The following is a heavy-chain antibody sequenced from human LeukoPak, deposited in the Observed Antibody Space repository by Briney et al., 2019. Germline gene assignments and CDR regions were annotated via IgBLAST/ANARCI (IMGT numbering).Heavy chain of an antibody. Sequence: SETLSLTCTVSGGSISSGGYYWSWIRQHPEKGLEWIGHIYYSGSIYYNPSLKSRVTMSVDTSKNQFSLKLSSVTAVDTAVYYCARKATTGPTKAAFDIWGQGTMVTVSS. CDR2: IYYSGSI. CDR3: ARKATTGPTKAAFDI. CDR1: GGSISSGGYY. D-gene: IGHD4-17*01. V-gene: IGHV4-31*03. J-gene: IGHJ3*02.